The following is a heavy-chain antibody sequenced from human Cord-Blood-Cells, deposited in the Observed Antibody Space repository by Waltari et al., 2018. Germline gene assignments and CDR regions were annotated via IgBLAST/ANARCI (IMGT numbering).Heavy chain of an antibody. J-gene: IGHJ4*02. CDR3: ARPSLTVTGDY. CDR2: VYHSGST. D-gene: IGHD4-4*01. V-gene: IGHV4-38-2*02. Sequence: QVQLQESGPGLVKPSETLSLTCTVSGYSISSGYYWGWIRQPPGKGLEWIGSVYHSGSTSSTPSLKSRVTLAGDTSKNQFSLKLSSVTAADTAVYYCARPSLTVTGDYWGQGTLVTVSS. CDR1: GYSISSGYY.